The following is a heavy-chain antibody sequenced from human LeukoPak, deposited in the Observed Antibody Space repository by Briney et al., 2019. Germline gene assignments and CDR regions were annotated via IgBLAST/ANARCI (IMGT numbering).Heavy chain of an antibody. D-gene: IGHD4-17*01. J-gene: IGHJ4*02. CDR3: ARDRGTEVGYGDYVFDY. Sequence: GGSLRLSCAASGFTFSSYEMNWVRQAPGKGLEWVSYISSSGSTIYYADSVKGRFTISRDNSKNTLYLQMNSLRAEDTAVYYCARDRGTEVGYGDYVFDYWGQGTLVTVSS. V-gene: IGHV3-48*03. CDR2: ISSSGSTI. CDR1: GFTFSSYE.